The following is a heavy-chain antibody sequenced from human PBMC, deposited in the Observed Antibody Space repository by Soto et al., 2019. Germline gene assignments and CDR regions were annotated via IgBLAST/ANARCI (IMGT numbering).Heavy chain of an antibody. J-gene: IGHJ4*02. V-gene: IGHV3-23*01. D-gene: IGHD4-4*01. CDR3: VGRTNSNYIAF. CDR2: INNGGSST. Sequence: EVQLLESGGGMVQPWGSLRLSCVASGLTFGNYAMRWVRQAPGQGLEWVSGINNGGSSTYYADSVKGRFTITRDNSKNILYLQMNSLRAEDTAIYYCVGRTNSNYIAFWGQGTLVTVSS. CDR1: GLTFGNYA.